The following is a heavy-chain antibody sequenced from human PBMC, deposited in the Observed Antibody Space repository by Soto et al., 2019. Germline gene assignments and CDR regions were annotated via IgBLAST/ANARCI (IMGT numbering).Heavy chain of an antibody. D-gene: IGHD1-7*01. Sequence: GGSLRLSCAASGFTFSSYAMSWVRQAPGKGLEWVSAISGSGGSTYYADSVKGRFTISRDNSKNTLYLQMNSLRAEDTAVYYCAKEASIGLELREYYFDYWGQGTMVTVYS. V-gene: IGHV3-23*01. J-gene: IGHJ4*02. CDR2: ISGSGGST. CDR3: AKEASIGLELREYYFDY. CDR1: GFTFSSYA.